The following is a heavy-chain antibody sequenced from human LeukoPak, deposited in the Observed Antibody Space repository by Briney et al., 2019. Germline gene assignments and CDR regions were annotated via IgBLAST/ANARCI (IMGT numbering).Heavy chain of an antibody. D-gene: IGHD3-22*01. CDR3: AKVSWGYYDSSGYLTFDY. CDR2: IYSGGST. V-gene: IGHV3-66*01. CDR1: GFTVSSNY. J-gene: IGHJ4*02. Sequence: PGGSLRLSCAASGFTVSSNYMSWVRQAPGKGLEWVSVIYSGGSTYYADSVKGRFTISRDNSKNTLYLQMNSLRAEDTAVYYCAKVSWGYYDSSGYLTFDYWGQGTLVTVSS.